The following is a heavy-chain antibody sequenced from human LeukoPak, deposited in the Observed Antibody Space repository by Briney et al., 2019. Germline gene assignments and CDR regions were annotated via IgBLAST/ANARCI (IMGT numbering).Heavy chain of an antibody. CDR1: RFSFSTYD. J-gene: IGHJ4*02. CDR2: IRSDGTNK. D-gene: IGHD4-17*01. V-gene: IGHV3-30*02. Sequence: GGSLRLSCAASRFSFSTYDMHWVRQAPGKGLEWVTFIRSDGTNKYYADSVKGRFTISRDNPKNTLYLEMNSLRPEDTAVYYCYGEGYWGQGTLVTVSS. CDR3: YGEGY.